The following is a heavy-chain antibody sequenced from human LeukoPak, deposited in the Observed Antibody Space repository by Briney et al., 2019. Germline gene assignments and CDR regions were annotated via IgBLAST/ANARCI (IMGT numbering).Heavy chain of an antibody. CDR1: GDSVSSNSAA. J-gene: IGHJ6*02. CDR3: ASGPWAAAGSDYYYYGMDV. Sequence: SQTLSLTCAISGDSVSSNSAAWNWLRQSPSRGLEWLGRTYYRSKWYNDYAVSVKSRITINPDTSKNQFSLQLNSVTPEDTAVYYCASGPWAAAGSDYYYYGMDVWGQGTTVTVSS. CDR2: TYYRSKWYN. D-gene: IGHD6-13*01. V-gene: IGHV6-1*01.